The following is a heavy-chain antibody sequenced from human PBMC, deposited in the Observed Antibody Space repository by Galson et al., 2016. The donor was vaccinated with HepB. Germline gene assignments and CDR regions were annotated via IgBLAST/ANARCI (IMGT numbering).Heavy chain of an antibody. CDR3: AKDLGIMATIGLNDD. CDR1: GFTFRTHA. Sequence: SLRLSCAASGFTFRTHAVHWVRQAPGKGLEWVGDSKYYPDSVKGRFTISRDNSKNTLYLQMNSLTADDTGVYYCAKDLGIMATIGLNDDWGQGTLVTVSS. CDR2: SK. J-gene: IGHJ4*02. V-gene: IGHV3-30*04. D-gene: IGHD5-12*01.